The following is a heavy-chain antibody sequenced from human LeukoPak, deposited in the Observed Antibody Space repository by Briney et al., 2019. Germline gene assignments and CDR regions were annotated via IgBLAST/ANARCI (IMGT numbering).Heavy chain of an antibody. CDR2: ISGSGGST. D-gene: IGHD6-19*01. V-gene: IGHV3-23*01. CDR3: AKPRVAGPYWYFDL. CDR1: GFTFSSYA. Sequence: GGSLRLSCAASGFTFSSYAMSWVRQAPGKGLEWVSAISGSGGSTYYADSVKGRSTISRDNSKNTLYLQMNSLRAEDTAVYYCAKPRVAGPYWYFDLWGRGTLVTVSS. J-gene: IGHJ2*01.